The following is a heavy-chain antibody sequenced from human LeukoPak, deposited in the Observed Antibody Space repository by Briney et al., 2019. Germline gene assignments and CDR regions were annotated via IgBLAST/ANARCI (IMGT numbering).Heavy chain of an antibody. CDR2: ISSSSSTI. J-gene: IGHJ5*02. Sequence: GGSLRLSCAASGFTFSSYSMNWVRQAPGKGPEWVSYISSSSSTIYYADSVKGRFTISRDNAKNSLYLQMNSLRAEDTAVYYCARDSGESFDPWGQGTLVTVSS. CDR1: GFTFSSYS. V-gene: IGHV3-48*01. CDR3: ARDSGESFDP.